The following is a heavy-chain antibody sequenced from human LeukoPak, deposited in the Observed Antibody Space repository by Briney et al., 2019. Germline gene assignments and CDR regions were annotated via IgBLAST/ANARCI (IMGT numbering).Heavy chain of an antibody. CDR1: GASVSSGDHH. J-gene: IGHJ4*02. V-gene: IGHV4-61*08. Sequence: SETLSLTCIVSGASVSSGDHHWSWIRQAPGKGLEWIGHNMNTYYNPSLKSRVTISIDTSKNQFSLMLSTVTAADTAVYCARLRDGRWLLEYWGQGTLVTVSS. D-gene: IGHD5-24*01. CDR3: ARLRDGRWLLEY. CDR2: NMNT.